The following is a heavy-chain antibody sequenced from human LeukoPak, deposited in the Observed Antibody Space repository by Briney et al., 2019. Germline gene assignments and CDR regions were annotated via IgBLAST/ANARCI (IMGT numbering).Heavy chain of an antibody. V-gene: IGHV4-59*01. J-gene: IGHJ4*02. D-gene: IGHD2-21*02. CDR1: GGSISGYY. Sequence: SETLSLTCTVSGGSISGYYWSWSRQAPGKGVGWSGNLYYNRGAWFKSSLKSRVTTSVDTSKNEFSLKLSSVTAADTAVYYCARWSDCGGDCHILDYWGQGILVTVSS. CDR2: LYYNRGA. CDR3: ARWSDCGGDCHILDY.